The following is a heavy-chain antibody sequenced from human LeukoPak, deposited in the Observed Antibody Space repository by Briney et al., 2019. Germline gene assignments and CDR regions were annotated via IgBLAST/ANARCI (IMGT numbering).Heavy chain of an antibody. D-gene: IGHD2-8*01. CDR3: ARVARLGDSRIGYCTNGVWYMGYYFDY. V-gene: IGHV1-2*02. Sequence: GASVKVSCKASGYTLTRYYMHWLGQAPGQGLEWMGWINPNSGGTNYAQKFQGRVTMTRDTSISTAYMELSRLRSDDTAVYYCARVARLGDSRIGYCTNGVWYMGYYFDYWGQGTLVTVSS. CDR1: GYTLTRYY. J-gene: IGHJ4*02. CDR2: INPNSGGT.